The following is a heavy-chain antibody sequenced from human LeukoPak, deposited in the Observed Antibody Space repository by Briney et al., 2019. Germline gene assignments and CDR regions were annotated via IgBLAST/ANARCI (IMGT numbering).Heavy chain of an antibody. CDR3: ARGARRTTVTTPFDY. Sequence: PSETLSLTCAVYGGSFSGYYWSWIRQPPGKGLEWIGEINHSGSTNYNSSLKSRVTISVDTSKNQFSLKLSSVTAADTAVYYCARGARRTTVTTPFDYWGQGTPVTVSS. V-gene: IGHV4-34*01. J-gene: IGHJ4*02. CDR1: GGSFSGYY. CDR2: INHSGST. D-gene: IGHD4-17*01.